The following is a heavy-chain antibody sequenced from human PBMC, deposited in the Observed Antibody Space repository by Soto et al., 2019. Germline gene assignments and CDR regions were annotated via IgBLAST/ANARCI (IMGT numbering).Heavy chain of an antibody. CDR1: GYGFVGYY. V-gene: IGHV1-69*13. J-gene: IGHJ6*02. Sequence: PVEVCCKASGYGFVGYYRRWARQAPRQGLEWMGGIIPIFNTPNHAQNFQGRVTITADESTSTVYMELNSLRSEDTAVYYCARPQRIAPSQRCDYGLDVWGHGTTVTVSS. CDR3: ARPQRIAPSQRCDYGLDV. CDR2: IIPIFNTP. D-gene: IGHD2-15*01.